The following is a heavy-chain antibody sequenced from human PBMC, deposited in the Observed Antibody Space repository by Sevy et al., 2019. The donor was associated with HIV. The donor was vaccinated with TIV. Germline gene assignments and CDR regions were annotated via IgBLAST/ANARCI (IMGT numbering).Heavy chain of an antibody. V-gene: IGHV3-49*04. J-gene: IGHJ6*02. D-gene: IGHD2-2*01. CDR2: IRSKAYGGTT. CDR1: GFTFGDYA. CDR3: TRGPHCSSTSCFIHSPRHYGMDV. Sequence: GGSLRLSCTTSGFTFGDYAMSWVRQAPGKGLEWVGFIRSKAYGGTTEYAGSVKGSFTISRDDSKSMAYLQMNSLKTEDTAVYYCTRGPHCSSTSCFIHSPRHYGMDVWGQGTTVTVSS.